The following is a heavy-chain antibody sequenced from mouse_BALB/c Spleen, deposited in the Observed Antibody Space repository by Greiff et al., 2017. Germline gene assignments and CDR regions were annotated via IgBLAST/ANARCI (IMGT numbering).Heavy chain of an antibody. CDR1: GYTFSSYW. CDR3: AREGIYYDGSSYRGAMDY. V-gene: IGHV1-9*01. Sequence: VQLQQSGAELMKPGASVKISCKATGYTFSSYWIEWVKQRPGHGLEWIGEILPGSGSTHYNEKFKGKATFTADTSSNTAYMQLSSLTSEDSAVYYCAREGIYYDGSSYRGAMDYWGQGTSVTVSS. D-gene: IGHD1-1*01. J-gene: IGHJ4*01. CDR2: ILPGSGST.